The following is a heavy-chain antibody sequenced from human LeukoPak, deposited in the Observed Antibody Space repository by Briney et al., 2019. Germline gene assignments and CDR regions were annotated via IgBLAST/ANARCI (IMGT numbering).Heavy chain of an antibody. CDR1: GGSISSYY. J-gene: IGHJ4*02. D-gene: IGHD3-9*01. CDR2: IYYSGST. V-gene: IGHV4-59*01. CDR3: ARGDYDILTGYYTGHFDY. Sequence: SETLSLTCTVSGGSISSYYWSWIRQPPGKGLEWIGYIYYSGSTNYNPSLKSRVTISVDTSKNQFSLKLSSVTAADTAVYYCARGDYDILTGYYTGHFDYWGQGTWSPSPQ.